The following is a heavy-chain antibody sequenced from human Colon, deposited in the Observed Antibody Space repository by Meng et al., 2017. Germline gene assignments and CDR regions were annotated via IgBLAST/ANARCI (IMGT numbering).Heavy chain of an antibody. CDR1: GYTFTRYA. CDR3: ERSLRWYCSTTICYKFDC. V-gene: IGHV7-4-1*01. Sequence: QVQLVQSGSELKKPGASVKVSCKASGYTFTRYAMNWVRQAPGQGLEWMGWINTHTGNPTYAQGFTGRFVFSLDTSVSTAYLQICSLKAEDSAVYHCERSLRWYCSTTICYKFDCWGQGALVTVSS. CDR2: INTHTGNP. J-gene: IGHJ4*02. D-gene: IGHD2-2*02.